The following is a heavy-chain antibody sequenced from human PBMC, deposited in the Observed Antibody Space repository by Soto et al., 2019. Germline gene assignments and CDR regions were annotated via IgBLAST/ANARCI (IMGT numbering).Heavy chain of an antibody. CDR2: IYYSGST. CDR1: GGSISSSSYY. CDR3: ARQGYCSSTSCHDY. D-gene: IGHD2-2*01. Sequence: QLQLQESGPGLVKPSETLSLTCTVSGGSISSSSYYWGWIRQPPGKGLEWIGSIYYSGSTYYNPSLKSRVTISVDTSMNQFSRKLSSVTAADTAVYYCARQGYCSSTSCHDYWGQGTLVTVSS. J-gene: IGHJ4*02. V-gene: IGHV4-39*01.